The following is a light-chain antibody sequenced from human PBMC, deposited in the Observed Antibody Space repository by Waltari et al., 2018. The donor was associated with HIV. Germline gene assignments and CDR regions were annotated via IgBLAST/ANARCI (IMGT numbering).Light chain of an antibody. CDR2: DVS. V-gene: IGLV2-14*03. CDR3: CSYSSSGTVL. CDR1: SDDVGCFNS. J-gene: IGLJ2*01. Sequence: HSVLTQPASMSGSLGQSITIPCLGSSDDVGCFNSDTWYQQSPDKAPRLVIYDVSYRPSGVSGRFSGSKSGSAASLTISGLQPEDEADYYCCSYSSSGTVLFGGGTRLTVL.